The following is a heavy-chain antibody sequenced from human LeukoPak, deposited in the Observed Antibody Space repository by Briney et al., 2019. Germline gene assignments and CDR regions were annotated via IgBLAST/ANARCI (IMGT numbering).Heavy chain of an antibody. V-gene: IGHV7-4-1*02. CDR2: INTNTGNP. CDR3: ARTPLNSEEWLLTGYYYYYMDV. Sequence: ASVKVSCKASGYTFTSYAMNWVRQAPGQGLEWMGWINTNTGNPTYAQGFTGRFVFSLDTSVSTAYLQISSLKAEDTAVYYCARTPLNSEEWLLTGYYYYYMDVWGKGTTVTVSS. CDR1: GYTFTSYA. D-gene: IGHD3-3*01. J-gene: IGHJ6*03.